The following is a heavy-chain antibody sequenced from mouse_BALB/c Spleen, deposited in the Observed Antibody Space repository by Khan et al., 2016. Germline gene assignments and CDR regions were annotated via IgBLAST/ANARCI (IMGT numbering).Heavy chain of an antibody. Sequence: QVQLKQSGAELVRPGASVKLSCKASGHPFTTYWMNWFKQRPEQGLEWIGRINPYDSETHYDQKFKDKAILTVDKSSSTAFMQLSSLTSEDSAVCYWAGGSKVFHYGGQGTTLTVFS. CDR1: GHPFTTYW. J-gene: IGHJ2*01. CDR2: INPYDSET. CDR3: AGGSKVFHY. V-gene: IGHV1-61*01.